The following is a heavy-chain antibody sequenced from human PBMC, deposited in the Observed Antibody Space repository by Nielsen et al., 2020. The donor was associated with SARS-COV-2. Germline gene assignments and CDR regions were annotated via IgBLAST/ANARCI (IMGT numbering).Heavy chain of an antibody. D-gene: IGHD6-13*01. CDR2: IYHSGST. CDR3: ARDRVSSSWYADYYYYGMDV. V-gene: IGHV4-4*02. Sequence: SETLSLTWAVSGGSISSSNWWSWVRQPPGKGLEWIGEIYHSGSTNYNPSLKSRVTISVDKSKNQFSLKLSSVTAADTAVYYCARDRVSSSWYADYYYYGMDVWGQGTTVTVSS. J-gene: IGHJ6*02. CDR1: GGSISSSNW.